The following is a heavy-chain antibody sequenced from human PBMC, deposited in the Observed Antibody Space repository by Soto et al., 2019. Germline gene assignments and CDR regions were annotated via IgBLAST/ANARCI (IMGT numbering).Heavy chain of an antibody. CDR3: ARIRGYWYGLDV. V-gene: IGHV3-23*01. J-gene: IGHJ6*02. CDR2: ITGTGGNT. Sequence: GGSLRLSCAGSGFTLSTYGMTWVRQAPGKGLEWVSAITGTGGNTYYADSLKGRFTSSRDNSKKMLYLQMKSVTVEDSAVYYCARIRGYWYGLDVWGQGTMVTVSS. CDR1: GFTLSTYG.